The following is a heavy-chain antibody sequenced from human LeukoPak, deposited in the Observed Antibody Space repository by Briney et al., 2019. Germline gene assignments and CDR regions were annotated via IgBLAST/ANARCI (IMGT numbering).Heavy chain of an antibody. J-gene: IGHJ4*02. CDR1: GFTFSSYA. V-gene: IGHV3-23*01. CDR3: AKDHTDGITIFGVVPHY. Sequence: PGGSLRLSCAASGFTFSSYAMSWVRQAPGKGLEWVSAISGSGGSTYYADSVKGRFTISRGNSKNTLYLQMNSLRAEDTAVYYCAKDHTDGITIFGVVPHYWGQGTLVTVSS. CDR2: ISGSGGST. D-gene: IGHD3-3*01.